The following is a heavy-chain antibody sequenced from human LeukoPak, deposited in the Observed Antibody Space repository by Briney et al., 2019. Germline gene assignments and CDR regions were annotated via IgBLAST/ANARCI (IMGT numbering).Heavy chain of an antibody. J-gene: IGHJ4*02. V-gene: IGHV3-23*01. CDR2: ISVSGDST. CDR1: GFTFSSYA. Sequence: GGSLRLSCAASGFTFSSYAMTWVRQAPGKGLEWVSGISVSGDSTFYADSVKGRFTISRDNSKNTLYLQMNSLRAEDTAVYYCARTPMSRDGYSGYWGQGTLVTVSS. CDR3: ARTPMSRDGYSGY. D-gene: IGHD4-4*01.